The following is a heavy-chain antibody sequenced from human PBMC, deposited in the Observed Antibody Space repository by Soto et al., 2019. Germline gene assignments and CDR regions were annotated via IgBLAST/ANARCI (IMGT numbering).Heavy chain of an antibody. CDR2: ISSSSSYI. CDR3: ARDDYCDYYLYYYYYYGMYV. D-gene: IGHD4-17*01. V-gene: IGHV3-21*01. CDR1: GFTFSSYS. Sequence: LRLSCAASGFTFSSYSMNWVRQAPGKGLEWVSSISSSSSYIYYADSVKGRFTISRDNAKNSLYLQMNSLRAEDTAVYYCARDDYCDYYLYYYYYYGMYVCGQGTTVPVSS. J-gene: IGHJ6*02.